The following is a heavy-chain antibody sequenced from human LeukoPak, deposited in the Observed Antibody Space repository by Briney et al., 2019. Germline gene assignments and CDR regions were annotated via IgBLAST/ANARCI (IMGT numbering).Heavy chain of an antibody. CDR1: GFTFTKYW. CDR3: VRHEGSISGWPFGY. CDR2: MYLGDSET. J-gene: IGHJ4*02. V-gene: IGHV5-51*01. Sequence: GESLKISCKGSGFTFTKYWIGWVRQMPGKGLEWMGIMYLGDSETRYSPSFQGQVTISADKSISTVFLQWSSLKASDTAMYYCVRHEGSISGWPFGYWGQGTLVTVSS. D-gene: IGHD6-19*01.